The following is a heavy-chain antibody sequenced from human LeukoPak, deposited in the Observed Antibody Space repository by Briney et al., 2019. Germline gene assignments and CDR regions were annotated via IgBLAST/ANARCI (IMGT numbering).Heavy chain of an antibody. CDR2: ISSNGGST. D-gene: IGHD1-26*01. CDR3: ARDSDPYPVGLSLDY. Sequence: QPGRSLRLSCAASGFTFSSYAMHWVRQAPGKGLEYVSAISSNGGSTYYANSVKGRFTISRDNSKNTLYLQMGSLRAEDMAVYYCARDSDPYPVGLSLDYWGQGTLVTVSS. J-gene: IGHJ4*02. V-gene: IGHV3-64*01. CDR1: GFTFSSYA.